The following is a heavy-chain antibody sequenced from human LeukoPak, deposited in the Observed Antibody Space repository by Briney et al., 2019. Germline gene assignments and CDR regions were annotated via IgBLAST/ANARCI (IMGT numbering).Heavy chain of an antibody. D-gene: IGHD2-21*02. CDR1: GYSISSGYY. Sequence: NPSETLSLTCTVSGYSISSGYYWGWIRQSPGQGLEWIGSIYHGGSTYYNPSLRSRVIVSVDTSKNHFSLKMSSVTAADTAVYYCARDLASCAGDCYSDGFDYWGQGALVTVSS. J-gene: IGHJ4*02. V-gene: IGHV4-38-2*02. CDR2: IYHGGST. CDR3: ARDLASCAGDCYSDGFDY.